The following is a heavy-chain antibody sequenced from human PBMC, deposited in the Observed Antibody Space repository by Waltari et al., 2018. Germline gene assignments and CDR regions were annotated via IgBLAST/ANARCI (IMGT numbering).Heavy chain of an antibody. V-gene: IGHV3-23*01. J-gene: IGHJ4*02. CDR3: ARTGQFDY. Sequence: EVQLLESGGGLVQPGGSLRLSCAASGFTFSSYAMSWVRQAPGKGLEWVSTIGGGGGTTYYADSVKGRFTISRDNSKNTLYVQMNSLRAEDTAVYYCARTGQFDYWGQGTLVTVSS. D-gene: IGHD3-9*01. CDR1: GFTFSSYA. CDR2: IGGGGGTT.